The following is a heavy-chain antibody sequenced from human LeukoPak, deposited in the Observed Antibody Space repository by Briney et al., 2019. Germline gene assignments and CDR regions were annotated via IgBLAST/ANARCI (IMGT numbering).Heavy chain of an antibody. CDR3: ASLYSSALCSLVG. CDR2: IYYSGST. D-gene: IGHD6-19*01. CDR1: GGSISSSSYY. Sequence: SETLSLTCTVSGGSISSSSYYWGWIRQPPGKGLEWIGSIYYSGSTYYKASLKSRVTISVDTSKNQFSLKLRSVTAADTAVYYCASLYSSALCSLVGWGQGTLVTVSS. V-gene: IGHV4-39*01. J-gene: IGHJ4*02.